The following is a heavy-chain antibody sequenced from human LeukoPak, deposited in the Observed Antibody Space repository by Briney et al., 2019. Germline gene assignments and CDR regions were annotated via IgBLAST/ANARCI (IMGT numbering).Heavy chain of an antibody. CDR3: ARAYYYGSGSRTHAFDI. D-gene: IGHD3-10*01. Sequence: PSETLSLTCAVYGGSFSGYYWSWIRQPPGKGLEWIGEINHSGSTNYNPSLKSRVTISVDTSKNQFSLKLSSVTAADTAVYYCARAYYYGSGSRTHAFDIWGQGTMVTVSS. V-gene: IGHV4-34*01. CDR1: GGSFSGYY. J-gene: IGHJ3*02. CDR2: INHSGST.